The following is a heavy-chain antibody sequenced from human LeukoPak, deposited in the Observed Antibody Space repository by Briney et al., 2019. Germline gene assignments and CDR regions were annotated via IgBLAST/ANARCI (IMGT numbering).Heavy chain of an antibody. V-gene: IGHV1-2*02. Sequence: ASVKVSCKASGCRFSDYYMHGVRQAPGQGLEWMGWIDPDSGGTNSAQQFQGRVTMTREASISTAYMELSRLRSDDAAIYYCARDDEVVGSPRTQGFYNWFDPWGEGSLVTVCS. CDR1: GCRFSDYY. CDR2: IDPDSGGT. D-gene: IGHD1-26*01. J-gene: IGHJ5*02. CDR3: ARDDEVVGSPRTQGFYNWFDP.